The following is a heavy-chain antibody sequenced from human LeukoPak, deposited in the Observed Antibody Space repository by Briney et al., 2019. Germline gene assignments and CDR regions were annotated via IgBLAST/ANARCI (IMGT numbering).Heavy chain of an antibody. CDR1: GFTFSSYW. D-gene: IGHD7-27*01. J-gene: IGHJ4*02. Sequence: PGGSLRLSCAASGFTFSSYWMHWVRQAPGKGLVWVSRINSDGSSTSYADSVKGRFTISRDNAKNTLYLQMNSLRAEDTAVYYCARPRTGDLTGRYFDYWGQGSLVTVSS. CDR3: ARPRTGDLTGRYFDY. V-gene: IGHV3-74*01. CDR2: INSDGSST.